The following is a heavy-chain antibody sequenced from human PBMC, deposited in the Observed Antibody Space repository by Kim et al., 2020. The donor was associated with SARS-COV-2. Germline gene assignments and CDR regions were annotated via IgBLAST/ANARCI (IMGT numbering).Heavy chain of an antibody. CDR1: GFTFSSYA. CDR2: ISGSGGST. D-gene: IGHD3-22*01. CDR3: ACIRYDSSGFCCFDY. Sequence: GGSLRLSCAASGFTFSSYAMSWVRQAPGKGLEWVSAISGSGGSTYYADSVKGRFTISRDNSKNTLYLQMNSLRAEDTAVYYCACIRYDSSGFCCFDYWGQGTLVTVSS. V-gene: IGHV3-23*01. J-gene: IGHJ4*02.